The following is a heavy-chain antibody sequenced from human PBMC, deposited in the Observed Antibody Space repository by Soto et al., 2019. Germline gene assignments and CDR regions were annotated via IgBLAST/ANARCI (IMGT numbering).Heavy chain of an antibody. Sequence: PSETLSLTCTVSGGSVSSGSYYWSWIRQPPGKGLEWIGYIYYSGSTNYNPSLKSRVTISVDTSKNQFSLKLSSVTAADTAVYYCARDGSGDYDYGMDVWGQGTTVTVSS. CDR2: IYYSGST. V-gene: IGHV4-61*01. CDR3: ARDGSGDYDYGMDV. CDR1: GGSVSSGSYY. J-gene: IGHJ6*02. D-gene: IGHD4-17*01.